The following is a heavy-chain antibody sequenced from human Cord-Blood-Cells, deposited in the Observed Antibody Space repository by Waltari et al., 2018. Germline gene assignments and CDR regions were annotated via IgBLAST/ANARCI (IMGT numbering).Heavy chain of an antibody. Sequence: QVQLQQWGAGLLKPSETLSLTCAVYGGSFSGYYWSWIRQPPGKGLEWSGEINHSGSTNYNPSLKSRVTISVDTSKNQFSLKLSSVTAADTAVYYCARRGQLGICYWGQGTLVTVSS. CDR1: GGSFSGYY. CDR2: INHSGST. J-gene: IGHJ4*02. CDR3: ARRGQLGICY. V-gene: IGHV4-34*01. D-gene: IGHD7-27*01.